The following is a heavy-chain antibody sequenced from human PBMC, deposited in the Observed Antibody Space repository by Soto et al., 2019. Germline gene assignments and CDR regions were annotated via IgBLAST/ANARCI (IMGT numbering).Heavy chain of an antibody. CDR2: VYYSGST. D-gene: IGHD3-9*01. V-gene: IGHV4-39*01. J-gene: IGHJ4*02. CDR1: GGSVSSSSYY. CDR3: GRLEGLATISYYFDY. Sequence: SETLSLTCTVSGGSVSSSSYYWGWVRQPPGKGLEWIGGVYYSGSTYDNPSLESRVTISVDKSKNQFSLKLMSLSAADTAVYYCGRLEGLATISYYFDYWGQGALVTVSS.